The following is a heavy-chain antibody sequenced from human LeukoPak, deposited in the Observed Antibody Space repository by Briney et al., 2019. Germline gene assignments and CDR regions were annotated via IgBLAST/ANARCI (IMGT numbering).Heavy chain of an antibody. CDR2: ISGSGVST. CDR1: GFRFSSYA. D-gene: IGHD2-2*01. J-gene: IGHJ4*02. CDR3: AKDPKSKYCSSTSCSTNFDY. V-gene: IGHV3-23*01. Sequence: GGSLRLSCAASGFRFSSYAMSWVRQAPGKGLEWVSAISGSGVSTYYADSVKGRFTVSRDNSKNTLYLQMSSLRAEDTAVYYCAKDPKSKYCSSTSCSTNFDYWGQGTLVTVSS.